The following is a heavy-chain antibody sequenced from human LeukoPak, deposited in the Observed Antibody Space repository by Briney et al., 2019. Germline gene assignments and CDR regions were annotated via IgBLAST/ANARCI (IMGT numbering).Heavy chain of an antibody. Sequence: PGGSLRLSCAASGFTVSSNYMSWVRQAPGKGLEWVSVIYSGGSTYYADSVKGRFTISRDNAKNSLYLQMNSLRAEDTALYYCAKVKYSSSWSYYFDYWGQGTLVTVSS. CDR3: AKVKYSSSWSYYFDY. J-gene: IGHJ4*02. D-gene: IGHD6-13*01. CDR1: GFTVSSNY. V-gene: IGHV3-53*05. CDR2: IYSGGST.